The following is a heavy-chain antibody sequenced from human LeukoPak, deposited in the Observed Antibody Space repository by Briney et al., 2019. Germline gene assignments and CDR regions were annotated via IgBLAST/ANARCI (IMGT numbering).Heavy chain of an antibody. CDR1: GYTFTGYY. V-gene: IGHV1-2*02. D-gene: IGHD3-10*01. CDR2: INPNSGGT. J-gene: IGHJ6*03. CDR3: ARGVRLYYYGSGSYYNAPNYYYYYMDV. Sequence: GASVKVSCKASGYTFTGYYMHWVRQAPGQGLEWMGWINPNSGGTNYAQKFQGRVTMTRDTSISTAYMELSRLRSDDTAVYYCARGVRLYYYGSGSYYNAPNYYYYYMDVWGKGTTVTVSS.